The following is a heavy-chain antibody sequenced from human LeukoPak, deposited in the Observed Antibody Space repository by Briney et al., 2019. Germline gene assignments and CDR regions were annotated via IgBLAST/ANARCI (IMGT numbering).Heavy chain of an antibody. CDR2: INHSGST. CDR1: GGSFSGYY. CDR3: ASWEDLDAFDI. V-gene: IGHV4-34*01. Sequence: TSETLSLTCAVYGGSFSGYYWSWIRQPPGKGLEWIGEINHSGSTNYNPSLKSRVTISVDTSKNQFSLKLSSVTAADTAVYYCASWEDLDAFDIWGQGTMVTVSS. J-gene: IGHJ3*02. D-gene: IGHD1-26*01.